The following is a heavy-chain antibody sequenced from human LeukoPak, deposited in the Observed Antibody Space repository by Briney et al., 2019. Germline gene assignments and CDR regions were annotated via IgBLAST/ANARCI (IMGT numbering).Heavy chain of an antibody. J-gene: IGHJ3*02. CDR1: GDSVSSNSGA. D-gene: IGHD2-15*01. V-gene: IGHV6-1*01. CDR2: TYYRSKWYN. CDR3: ARARVAVDDAFDI. Sequence: SQTLSLTCAISGDSVSSNSGAWNWIRQSPSRGLEWLGRTYYRSKWYNDYAVSVKSRITINPDTSKNQFSLQLNSVTPEDTAVYYCARARVAVDDAFDIWGQGTMVTVSS.